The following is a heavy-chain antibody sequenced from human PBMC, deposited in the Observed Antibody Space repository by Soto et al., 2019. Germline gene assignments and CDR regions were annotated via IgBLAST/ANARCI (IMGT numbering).Heavy chain of an antibody. CDR1: GGSISSGDYY. Sequence: SETLSLTCTVPGGSISSGDYYWSWIRQPPGKGLEWIGYIYYSGSTYYNPSLKSRVTISVDTSKNQFSLKLSSVTAADTAVYYCAREVTTVVTEGLDYYYGMDVWGQGTTVTVSS. V-gene: IGHV4-30-4*01. CDR2: IYYSGST. CDR3: AREVTTVVTEGLDYYYGMDV. J-gene: IGHJ6*02. D-gene: IGHD4-17*01.